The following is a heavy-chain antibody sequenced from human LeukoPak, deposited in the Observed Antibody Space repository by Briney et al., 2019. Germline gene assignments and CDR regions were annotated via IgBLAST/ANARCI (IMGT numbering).Heavy chain of an antibody. J-gene: IGHJ3*02. D-gene: IGHD5-12*01. Sequence: PGRSLRLSCAASGFTFSSYAMSWVRQAPGKGLEWVSAISGSGGSTYYADSVKGRFTISRDNSKNTLYLQMNSLRAEDTAVYYCAKHLVATTDAFDIWGQGTMVTVSS. CDR1: GFTFSSYA. CDR3: AKHLVATTDAFDI. V-gene: IGHV3-23*01. CDR2: ISGSGGST.